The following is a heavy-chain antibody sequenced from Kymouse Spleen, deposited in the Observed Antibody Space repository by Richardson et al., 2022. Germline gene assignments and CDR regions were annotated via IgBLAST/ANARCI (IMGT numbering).Heavy chain of an antibody. CDR2: IYYSGST. CDR3: ARQSGWYGDYYYGMDV. CDR1: GGSISSSSYY. V-gene: IGHV4-39*01. D-gene: IGHD6-19*01. Sequence: QLQLQESGPGLVKPSETLSLTCTVSGGSISSSSYYWGWIRQPPGKGLEWIGSIYYSGSTYYNPSLKSRVTISVDTSKNQFSLKLSSVTAADTAVYYCARQSGWYGDYYYGMDVWGQGTTVTVSS. J-gene: IGHJ6*02.